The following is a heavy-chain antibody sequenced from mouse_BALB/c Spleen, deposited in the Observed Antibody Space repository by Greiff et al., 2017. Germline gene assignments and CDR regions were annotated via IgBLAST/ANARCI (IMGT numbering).Heavy chain of an antibody. Sequence: EVQRVESGGGLVQPGGSRKLSCAASGFTFSSFGMHWVRQAPEKGLEWVAYISSGSSTIYYADTVKGRFTISRDNPKNTLFLQMTSLRSEDTAMYYCARGDGFAYWGQGTLVTVSA. V-gene: IGHV5-17*02. CDR1: GFTFSSFG. CDR3: ARGDGFAY. D-gene: IGHD3-3*01. CDR2: ISSGSSTI. J-gene: IGHJ3*01.